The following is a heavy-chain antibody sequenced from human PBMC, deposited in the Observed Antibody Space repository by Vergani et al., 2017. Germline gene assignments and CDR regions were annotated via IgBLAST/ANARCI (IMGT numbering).Heavy chain of an antibody. CDR1: GYTFTSYY. V-gene: IGHV1-46*01. CDR2: INPSGGST. J-gene: IGHJ5*02. CDR3: ARITPVAARVA. D-gene: IGHD6-6*01. Sequence: QVQLVQSGAEVKKPGASVKVSCKASGYTFTSYYMHWVRQAPGQGLEWMGIINPSGGSTSYAQKFQGRVTMTRDTSTSTVYMELCSLRSEDTAVYYCARITPVAARVAWGQGTLVTVSS.